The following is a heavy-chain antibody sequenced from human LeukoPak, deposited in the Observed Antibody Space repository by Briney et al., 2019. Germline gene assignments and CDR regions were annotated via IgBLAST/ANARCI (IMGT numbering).Heavy chain of an antibody. Sequence: GESLKISCKTSGYSFTNYWIGWVRQMPGKGLELMGIIYPGDSDTRYSPSFEGQVTISADKSISTAYLQWSSLKASDTAMYYCARHSGYCSSTSCPFDYWGQGTLVTVSS. D-gene: IGHD2-2*01. CDR2: IYPGDSDT. J-gene: IGHJ4*02. CDR1: GYSFTNYW. V-gene: IGHV5-51*01. CDR3: ARHSGYCSSTSCPFDY.